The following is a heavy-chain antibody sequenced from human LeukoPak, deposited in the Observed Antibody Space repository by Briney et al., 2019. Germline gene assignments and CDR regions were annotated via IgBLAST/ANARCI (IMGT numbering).Heavy chain of an antibody. CDR1: GFTFSSYS. V-gene: IGHV3-21*01. J-gene: IGHJ3*02. Sequence: GGSLRLSCAASGFTFSSYSMNWVRQAPGKGLEWVSSISSSSYIYYADSVKGRFTISRDNAKNSLYLQMNSLRAEDTAVYYCARDLRYCSSTSCYRLRAFDIWGQGTMVTVSS. D-gene: IGHD2-2*01. CDR2: ISSSSYI. CDR3: ARDLRYCSSTSCYRLRAFDI.